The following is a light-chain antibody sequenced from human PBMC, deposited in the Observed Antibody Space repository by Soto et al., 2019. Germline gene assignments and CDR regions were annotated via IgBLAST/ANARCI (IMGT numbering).Light chain of an antibody. J-gene: IGLJ1*01. CDR1: SSDVGGYNY. CDR2: DVS. Sequence: QSVLTQPASVSGSPGQSITISCTGTSSDVGGYNYVSWYQQHPGKAPKLMIYDVSNRPSGVSNRFSGSKSGNTASLTISGLQAEGEADYYCSSYTSISTYVFGTGTKVTVL. V-gene: IGLV2-14*01. CDR3: SSYTSISTYV.